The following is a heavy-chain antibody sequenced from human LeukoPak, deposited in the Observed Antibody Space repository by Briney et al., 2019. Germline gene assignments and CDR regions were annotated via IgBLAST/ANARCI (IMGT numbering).Heavy chain of an antibody. V-gene: IGHV3-23*01. D-gene: IGHD2-21*01. CDR1: GFTFSSYA. J-gene: IGHJ4*02. CDR3: ARDLSENYSIDY. Sequence: PGGSLRLSCAASGFTFSSYAMSWVRQAPGKGLEWVSAISGSGGSTYYADSVRGRFTISRDNSKNTLYLQMNSLRPEDTAVYYCARDLSENYSIDYWGQGTLVTVFS. CDR2: ISGSGGST.